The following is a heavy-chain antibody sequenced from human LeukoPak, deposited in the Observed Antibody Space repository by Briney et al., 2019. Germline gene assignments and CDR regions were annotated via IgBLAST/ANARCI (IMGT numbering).Heavy chain of an antibody. V-gene: IGHV4-34*01. CDR2: INHSGST. CDR3: AKDRYCSSPSCWNFDS. D-gene: IGHD2-2*01. CDR1: GGSFSGYY. Sequence: SETLSLTCAVYGGSFSGYYWSWIRQPPGKGLGWIGEINHSGSTNYNPSLKSRVTISVDTSKNQFSLKLSSVTAADTAVYYCAKDRYCSSPSCWNFDSWGQGTLVTVSS. J-gene: IGHJ4*02.